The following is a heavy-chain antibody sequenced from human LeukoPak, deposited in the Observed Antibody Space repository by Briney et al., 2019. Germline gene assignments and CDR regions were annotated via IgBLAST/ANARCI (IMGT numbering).Heavy chain of an antibody. CDR1: GGSFSGYY. D-gene: IGHD1-7*01. CDR3: ARAGRTPYYFDY. J-gene: IGHJ4*02. V-gene: IGHV4-34*01. Sequence: NPSETLSLTCAVYGGSFSGYYWSWIRQPPGKGLEWIGEINHSGSTNYNPSLKSRVTISVDTSKNQFSLKLSSVTAADTAVYYCARAGRTPYYFDYWGQGTLVTVSS. CDR2: INHSGST.